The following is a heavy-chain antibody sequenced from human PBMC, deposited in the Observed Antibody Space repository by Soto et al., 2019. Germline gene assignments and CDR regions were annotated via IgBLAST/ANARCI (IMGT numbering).Heavy chain of an antibody. J-gene: IGHJ5*02. Sequence: GGSLRLSCAASGFTFSSYGTHWVRQAPGKGLEWVAVIWYDGSNKYYADSVKGRFTISRDNSKNTLYLQMNSLRAEDTAVYYCARDPLVRGVIIPTTNWFDPWGQGTLVTVSS. CDR3: ARDPLVRGVIIPTTNWFDP. CDR1: GFTFSSYG. V-gene: IGHV3-33*01. D-gene: IGHD3-10*01. CDR2: IWYDGSNK.